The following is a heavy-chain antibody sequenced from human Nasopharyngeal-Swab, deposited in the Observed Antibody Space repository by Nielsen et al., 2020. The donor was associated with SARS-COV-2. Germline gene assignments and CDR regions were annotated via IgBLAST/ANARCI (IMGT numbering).Heavy chain of an antibody. CDR3: AIIAAAGTHY. V-gene: IGHV3-74*01. J-gene: IGHJ4*02. Sequence: GESLKTSCAASGFTFSSYWMHWVRQAPGKGLVWVSRINSDGSSTSSADSVKGRFTISRDNAKNTLYLQMNSLRAEDTAVYYCAIIAAAGTHYWGQGTLVTVSS. D-gene: IGHD6-13*01. CDR2: INSDGSST. CDR1: GFTFSSYW.